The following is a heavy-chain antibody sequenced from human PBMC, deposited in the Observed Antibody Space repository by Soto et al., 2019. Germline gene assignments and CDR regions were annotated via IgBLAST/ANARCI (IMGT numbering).Heavy chain of an antibody. J-gene: IGHJ3*02. V-gene: IGHV4-39*01. Sequence: PSETLSLTCTVSGGSISSSSYYWGWIRQPPGKGLEWIGSIYYSGSTYYNPSLKSRVTISVDTSKNQFSLKLSSVTAADTAVYYCARRGDSSGYYHDAFDIWGQGTMVT. CDR3: ARRGDSSGYYHDAFDI. D-gene: IGHD3-22*01. CDR2: IYYSGST. CDR1: GGSISSSSYY.